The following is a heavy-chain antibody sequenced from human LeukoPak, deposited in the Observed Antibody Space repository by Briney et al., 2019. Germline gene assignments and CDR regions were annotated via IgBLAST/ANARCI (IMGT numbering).Heavy chain of an antibody. Sequence: SETLSLTYAVYGGSFSGYYWSWIRQPPGKGLEWIGEINHSGSTNYNPSLKSRVTISVDTSKNQFSLKLSSVTAADTAVYYCARGHYYYYYYMDVSGKGTTVTVSS. J-gene: IGHJ6*03. V-gene: IGHV4-34*01. CDR1: GGSFSGYY. CDR3: ARGHYYYYYYMDV. CDR2: INHSGST.